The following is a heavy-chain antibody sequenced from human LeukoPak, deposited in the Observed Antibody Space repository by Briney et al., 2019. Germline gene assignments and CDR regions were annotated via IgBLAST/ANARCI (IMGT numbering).Heavy chain of an antibody. CDR1: GGSISSHY. J-gene: IGHJ4*02. V-gene: IGHV4-59*11. Sequence: SETLSLTCTVSGGSISSHYWSWIRQPPGKGLEWIGYIYYSGSTNYNPSLKSRVTISVDTSKNQFSLKLSSVTAADTAVYYCARDSSGYYYFDYWGQGTLVTVSS. CDR2: IYYSGST. D-gene: IGHD3-22*01. CDR3: ARDSSGYYYFDY.